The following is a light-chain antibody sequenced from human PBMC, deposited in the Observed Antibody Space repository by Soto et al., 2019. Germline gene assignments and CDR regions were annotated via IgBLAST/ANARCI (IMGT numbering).Light chain of an antibody. CDR3: SSFTSSRTYV. CDR1: SSDVGIYNR. V-gene: IGLV2-18*02. CDR2: EVT. J-gene: IGLJ1*01. Sequence: QLVLTQPPSVSGSPGQSVTISCTGTSSDVGIYNRVSWYQQPPGTAPKLMIYEVTNRPSGVPDRFSGSKSGNTASLTISGLQAEDEADYYCSSFTSSRTYVFGTGTKLTVL.